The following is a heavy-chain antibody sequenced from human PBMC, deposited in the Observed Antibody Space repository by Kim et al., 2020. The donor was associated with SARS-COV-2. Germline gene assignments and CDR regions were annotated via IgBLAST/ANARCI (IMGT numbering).Heavy chain of an antibody. V-gene: IGHV4-39*07. J-gene: IGHJ4*02. CDR1: GGSISSSSYY. Sequence: SETLSLTCTVSGGSISSSSYYWGWIRQPPGKGLEWIGSIYYSGSTYYNPSLKSRVTISVDTSKNQFSLKLSSVTAADTAVYYCARDSFVYAVYDGRYFDYWGQGTLVTVSS. CDR2: IYYSGST. CDR3: ARDSFVYAVYDGRYFDY. D-gene: IGHD2-8*01.